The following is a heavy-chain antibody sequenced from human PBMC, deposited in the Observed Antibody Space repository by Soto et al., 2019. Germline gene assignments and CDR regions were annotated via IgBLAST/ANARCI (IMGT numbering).Heavy chain of an antibody. CDR2: IYYSGST. D-gene: IGHD2-2*01. J-gene: IGHJ4*02. Sequence: QVQLQESGPGLVKPSQTLSLTCSVSGGSINSGGYYWSWIRQHTGKGLEWIGNIYYSGSTYYNPSLKSRVTISIDTSKTQFSLKLSSVTAADTAVYYCARSSISKKSEYWGQGTLVTVSS. V-gene: IGHV4-31*03. CDR1: GGSINSGGYY. CDR3: ARSSISKKSEY.